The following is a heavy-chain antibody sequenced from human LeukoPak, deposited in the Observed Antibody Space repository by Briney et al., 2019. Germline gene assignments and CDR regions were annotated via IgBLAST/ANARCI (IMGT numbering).Heavy chain of an antibody. CDR3: ARGGEIAALVDAFDI. D-gene: IGHD6-6*01. CDR2: IYHSGST. Sequence: ASETLSLTCTVSGVSVSSGSYYWSWIRQPPGKGLEWIGEIYHSGSTNYNPSLKSRVTISVDKSKNQFSLKLSSVTAADTAVYYCARGGEIAALVDAFDIWGQGTMVTVSS. V-gene: IGHV4-61*01. CDR1: GVSVSSGSYY. J-gene: IGHJ3*02.